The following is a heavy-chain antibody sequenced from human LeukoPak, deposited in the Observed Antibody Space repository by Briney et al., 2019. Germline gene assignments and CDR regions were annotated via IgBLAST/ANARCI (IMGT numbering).Heavy chain of an antibody. D-gene: IGHD3-22*01. V-gene: IGHV3-30*02. CDR1: GFRFSDYG. Sequence: GGSLRLSCVASGFRFSDYGMHWVRQAPGKGLEWVAVIRDDGRHKYYTDSVQGRFTISRDNSKNTLYLQMNSLRAEDTAMYYCSKEDSSGYEDMDYYYYMDVWGKGTTVTVSS. CDR3: SKEDSSGYEDMDYYYYMDV. J-gene: IGHJ6*03. CDR2: IRDDGRHK.